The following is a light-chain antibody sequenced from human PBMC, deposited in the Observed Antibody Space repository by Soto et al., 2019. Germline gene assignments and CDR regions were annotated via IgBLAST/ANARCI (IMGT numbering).Light chain of an antibody. CDR2: AAS. CDR3: QKYSSALKSP. J-gene: IGKJ5*01. V-gene: IGKV1-27*01. Sequence: DIQMTQSPSSLSASVGDRVTITCRASQGISNYVAWYQQKPGKVHKLLIYAASTLQSGVPSRFSGNGSGTDFTLTIRRLQPDDVATYYCQKYSSALKSPFGQWTRLQI. CDR1: QGISNY.